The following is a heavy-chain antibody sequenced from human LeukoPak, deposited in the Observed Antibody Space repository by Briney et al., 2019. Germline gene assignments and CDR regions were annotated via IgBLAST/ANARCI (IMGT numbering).Heavy chain of an antibody. D-gene: IGHD6-13*01. V-gene: IGHV1-69*05. Sequence: SVKVSCKASGGTFSSYAISWVRQAPGQGLEWMGGIIPIFGTANYAQKFQGRVTITTGESTSTAYMELSSLRSEGTAVYYCARGVRYSSTPPQRGTTTPNKYGMDVWGQGTTVTVSS. CDR3: ARGVRYSSTPPQRGTTTPNKYGMDV. CDR1: GGTFSSYA. J-gene: IGHJ6*02. CDR2: IIPIFGTA.